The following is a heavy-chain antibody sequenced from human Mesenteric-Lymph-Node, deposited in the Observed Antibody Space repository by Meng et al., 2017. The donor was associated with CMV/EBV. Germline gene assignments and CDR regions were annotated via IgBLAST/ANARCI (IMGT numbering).Heavy chain of an antibody. Sequence: ASVKVSCKASGYTFTSYDINWVRQATGQGLEWMGWMNPNSGNTGYAQKFQGRVTMTRNTSISTAYMELSSLRSGDTAMYYCARGRGKQWLVQGEGDYWGQGTLVTVSS. D-gene: IGHD6-19*01. CDR3: ARGRGKQWLVQGEGDY. CDR1: GYTFTSYD. V-gene: IGHV1-8*01. J-gene: IGHJ4*02. CDR2: MNPNSGNT.